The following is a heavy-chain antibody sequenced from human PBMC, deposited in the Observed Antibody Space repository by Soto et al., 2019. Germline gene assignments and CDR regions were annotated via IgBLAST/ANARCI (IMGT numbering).Heavy chain of an antibody. V-gene: IGHV4-34*01. CDR1: GGSFSGYY. CDR3: ARGRPYYDILTGFYYYMDV. CDR2: INHSGST. Sequence: SETLSLTCAVYGGSFSGYYWSWIRQPPGKGLEWIGEINHSGSTNYNPSLKSRVTISVDTSKNQFSLKLGSVTAADTAVYYCARGRPYYDILTGFYYYMDVWGKGTTVTVSS. D-gene: IGHD3-9*01. J-gene: IGHJ6*03.